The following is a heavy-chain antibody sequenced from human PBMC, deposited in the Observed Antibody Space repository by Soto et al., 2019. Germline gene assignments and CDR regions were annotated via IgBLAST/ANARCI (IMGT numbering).Heavy chain of an antibody. CDR1: GFTFSSYA. CDR3: AKDRLPLGIPFDY. D-gene: IGHD5-18*01. CDR2: ISGSGGST. V-gene: IGHV3-23*01. J-gene: IGHJ4*02. Sequence: GGSLRLSCAASGFTFSSYAMSWVRQAPGKGLEWVSAISGSGGSTYYADSVKGRFTIFRDNSKNTLYLQMNSLRAEDTAVYYCAKDRLPLGIPFDYWGQGTLVTVSS.